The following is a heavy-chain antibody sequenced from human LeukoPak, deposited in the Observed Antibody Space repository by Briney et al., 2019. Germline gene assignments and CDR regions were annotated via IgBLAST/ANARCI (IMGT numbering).Heavy chain of an antibody. CDR3: ARDQYDSSGYYYVGDY. D-gene: IGHD3-22*01. V-gene: IGHV3-21*01. CDR1: GFTFSSYS. CDR2: ISSSSSYI. Sequence: GGSLRLSCAASGFTFSSYSMSWVRQAPGKGLEWVSSISSSSSYIYYADSVKGRFTISRDNAKNSLYLQMNSLRAEDTAVYYCARDQYDSSGYYYVGDYWGQGTLVTVSS. J-gene: IGHJ4*02.